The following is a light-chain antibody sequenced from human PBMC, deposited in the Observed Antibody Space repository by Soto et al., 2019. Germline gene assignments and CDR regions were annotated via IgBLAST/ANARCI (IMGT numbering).Light chain of an antibody. J-gene: IGLJ1*01. CDR1: SSYVGGYNY. CDR3: SSYAGRDNFV. CDR2: EVS. Sequence: QSVLTQPPSASGSPGQSVTISCTGTSSYVGGYNYVSWYQQHPGKAPKLMIYEVSKRPSGVPDRFSGSKSGNTASLTVSGLLAEDEADYYCSSYAGRDNFVFGTGTKVTVL. V-gene: IGLV2-8*01.